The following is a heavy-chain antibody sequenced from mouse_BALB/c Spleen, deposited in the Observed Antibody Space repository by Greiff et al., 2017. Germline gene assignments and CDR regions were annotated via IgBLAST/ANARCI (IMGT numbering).Heavy chain of an antibody. CDR3: TLYGSSYDYFDY. CDR2: IRLKSNNYAT. D-gene: IGHD1-1*01. Sequence: DVKLQESGGGLVQPGGSMKLSCVASGFTFSNYWMNWVRQSPEKGLEWVAEIRLKSNNYATHYAESVKGRFTISRDDSKSSVYLQMNNLRAEDTGIYYCTLYGSSYDYFDYWGQGTTLTVSS. CDR1: GFTFSNYW. J-gene: IGHJ2*01. V-gene: IGHV6-6*02.